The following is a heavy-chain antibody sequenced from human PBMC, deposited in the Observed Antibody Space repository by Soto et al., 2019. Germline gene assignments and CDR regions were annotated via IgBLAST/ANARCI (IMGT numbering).Heavy chain of an antibody. CDR2: IYHSGST. CDR1: GGSISSSNW. J-gene: IGHJ6*02. CDR3: ARVSGSYYYGMDV. D-gene: IGHD1-26*01. V-gene: IGHV4-4*02. Sequence: PSETLSLTCAVSGGSISSSNWRSWVHQPPGKGLEWIGEIYHSGSTNYNPSLKSRVTISVDKSKNQFSLKLSSVTAADTAVYYCARVSGSYYYGMDVWGQGTTVTVSS.